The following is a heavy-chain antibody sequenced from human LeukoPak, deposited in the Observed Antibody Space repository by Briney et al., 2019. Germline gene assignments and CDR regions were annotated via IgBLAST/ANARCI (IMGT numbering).Heavy chain of an antibody. CDR3: ATGTYYYGLNIFNI. V-gene: IGHV1-24*01. D-gene: IGHD3-10*01. CDR1: GSILTELS. J-gene: IGHJ3*02. CDR2: FDPEETET. Sequence: GASVKVSCKVSGSILTELSLHWVRQARGKGLEWMGGFDPEETETLYAQNLQGRVTMTEDTSADTAYMQLSSLTSEDTDVYYCATGTYYYGLNIFNIWGQGTMVTVSS.